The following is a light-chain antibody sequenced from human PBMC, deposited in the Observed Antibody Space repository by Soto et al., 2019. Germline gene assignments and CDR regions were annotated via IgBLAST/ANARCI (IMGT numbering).Light chain of an antibody. V-gene: IGKV3-15*01. J-gene: IGKJ5*01. CDR2: GAS. CDR1: QSVSSK. CDR3: QQYNNWPPIT. Sequence: EIVMTQSPATLSVSPGERATLSFRASQSVSSKLAWYQQKPGQAPRLLIYGASTRATGIPARFSGSGSGTEFTLTISSLQSEDFAIYYCQQYNNWPPITFGQGTRLEIK.